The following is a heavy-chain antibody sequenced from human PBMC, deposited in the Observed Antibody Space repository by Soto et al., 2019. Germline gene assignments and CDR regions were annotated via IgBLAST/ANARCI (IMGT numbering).Heavy chain of an antibody. J-gene: IGHJ6*02. V-gene: IGHV3-49*03. D-gene: IGHD1-7*01. CDR1: GFTFGDYA. Sequence: SLRLSCTASGFTFGDYAMSWFRQAPGKGLEWVGFIRSKAYGGTTEHAASVKGRFTISRDDSKSIAYLQMNSLKTGDTAVYYCSPQLLYGMDVWGQGTTVTVSS. CDR3: SPQLLYGMDV. CDR2: IRSKAYGGTT.